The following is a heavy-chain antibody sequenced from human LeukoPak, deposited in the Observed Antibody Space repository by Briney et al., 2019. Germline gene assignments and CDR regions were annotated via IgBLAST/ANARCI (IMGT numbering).Heavy chain of an antibody. Sequence: GGSLRLSCAASGFTFSTYAMTWVRQAPGKGLEWVSGISASGVSTHYADSVKGRFTISRDNSKNTLYLQMNSLRAEDMAVYYCAKEYGPGSYYYDYWGQGTPVTVSS. V-gene: IGHV3-23*01. CDR1: GFTFSTYA. D-gene: IGHD3-10*01. CDR3: AKEYGPGSYYYDY. CDR2: ISASGVST. J-gene: IGHJ4*02.